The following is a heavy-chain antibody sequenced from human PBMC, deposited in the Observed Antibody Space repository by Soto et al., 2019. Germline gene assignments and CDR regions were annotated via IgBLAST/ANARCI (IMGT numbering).Heavy chain of an antibody. D-gene: IGHD3-22*01. V-gene: IGHV3-30*18. Sequence: PGGSLRLSCAASGFTFSSYGMHWVRQVPGKGLEWVAVISYDGSNKYYADSVKGRFTISRDNSKNTLYLQMNSLRAEDTAVYYCAKEPTTYYYDSSGYFDYWGQGTLVTVSS. CDR1: GFTFSSYG. CDR2: ISYDGSNK. J-gene: IGHJ4*02. CDR3: AKEPTTYYYDSSGYFDY.